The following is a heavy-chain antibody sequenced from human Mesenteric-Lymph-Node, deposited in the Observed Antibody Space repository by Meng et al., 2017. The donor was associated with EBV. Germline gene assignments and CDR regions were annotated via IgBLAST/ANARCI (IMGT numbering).Heavy chain of an antibody. CDR3: AREGHCSGGSCYYFDL. Sequence: EVQLVESGGGVARPGGSLRRSCAACGFNFADYDMAWVRQAPGRGLEWVCSINWSGISTTSADSMRGRFTISRDNAKNSLYLQMNSLAADDTAFYYCAREGHCSGGSCYYFDLWGQGTMVTVSA. CDR1: GFNFADYD. J-gene: IGHJ4*02. V-gene: IGHV3-20*04. D-gene: IGHD2-15*01. CDR2: INWSGIST.